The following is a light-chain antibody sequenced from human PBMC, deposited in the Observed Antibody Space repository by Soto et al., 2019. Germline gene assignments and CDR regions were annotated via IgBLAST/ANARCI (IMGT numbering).Light chain of an antibody. CDR2: GAS. V-gene: IGKV3-20*01. J-gene: IGKJ2*01. Sequence: EIVLTQSPGTLSLSPGERATLSCRATQSVANSYLAWYQQKPGQTPRLLIYGASDRATGITDRFSGSGSGADFTLTISRLEHEDFSVYYCQQYGSSPHTFGQGTKLEIK. CDR3: QQYGSSPHT. CDR1: QSVANSY.